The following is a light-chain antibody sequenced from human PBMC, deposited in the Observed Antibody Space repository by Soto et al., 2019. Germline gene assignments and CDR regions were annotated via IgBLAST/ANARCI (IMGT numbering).Light chain of an antibody. J-gene: IGLJ1*01. Sequence: QSALTQPPSVSGSPGQSVTISCTGTTSDVGSNNRVSWYQQAPGTAPKVVIYEVRNRPSGVPDRFSGSKSGNTASLTISGLQAEDEAVYYCSSYTSSSPYVFGTGTKLTVL. CDR3: SSYTSSSPYV. CDR2: EVR. CDR1: TSDVGSNNR. V-gene: IGLV2-18*02.